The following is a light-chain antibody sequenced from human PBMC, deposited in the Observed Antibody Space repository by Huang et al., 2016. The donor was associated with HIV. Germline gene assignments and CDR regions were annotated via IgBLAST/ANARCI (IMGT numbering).Light chain of an antibody. CDR3: QQYYSAPYT. V-gene: IGKV4-1*01. CDR2: WAS. J-gene: IGKJ2*01. Sequence: DIVMTQSPDSLPVSLGERATINCKSSQTLSHSSNNKNYVAWYQQKPGQPPKLLIYWASTRESGGPERFSGSGSGTAFTLTINSLQAEDVAVYYCQQYYSAPYTLGQGTKLEMK. CDR1: QTLSHSSNNKNY.